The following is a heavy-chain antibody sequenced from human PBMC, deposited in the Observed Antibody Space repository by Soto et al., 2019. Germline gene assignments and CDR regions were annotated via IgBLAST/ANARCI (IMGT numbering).Heavy chain of an antibody. J-gene: IGHJ3*02. CDR3: ARAVYGGNLHDAFDI. CDR1: GFSITSGYF. CDR2: IHHSGNT. D-gene: IGHD4-17*01. V-gene: IGHV4-38-2*01. Sequence: LSLTCAVSGFSITSGYFWGWIRQPPGKGLEWIGTIHHSGNTYYNPSLKSRVTISVDTSKNQFSLKLSSVTAADTAVYYCARAVYGGNLHDAFDIWGQGTMVTVSS.